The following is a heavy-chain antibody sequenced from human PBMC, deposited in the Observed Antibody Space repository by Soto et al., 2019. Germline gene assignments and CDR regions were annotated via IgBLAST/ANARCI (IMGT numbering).Heavy chain of an antibody. CDR1: GFTFSGSA. J-gene: IGHJ6*02. CDR2: IRSKANSYAT. CDR3: TSTYYYDSSGSNYGMDV. V-gene: IGHV3-73*02. D-gene: IGHD3-22*01. Sequence: EVQLVESGGGLVQPGGSLKLSCAASGFTFSGSAMHWVRQASGKGLEWVGRIRSKANSYATAYAASVKGRFTISRDDSKNTAYLQMISLKTEDTAVYYCTSTYYYDSSGSNYGMDVWGQGTTVTVSS.